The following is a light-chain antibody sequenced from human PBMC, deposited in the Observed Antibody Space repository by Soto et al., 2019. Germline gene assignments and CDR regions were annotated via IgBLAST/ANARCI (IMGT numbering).Light chain of an antibody. J-gene: IGKJ4*01. Sequence: EIVLTQSPDTLSVSPGETATLSCRASQSADSNLAWYQQKPGQAPRLLMYRISARATGIPARSSGSGSGTEFTLTISSLQSEDAAVYYCQQHNNWPLTFGGGTKV. CDR1: QSADSN. CDR2: RIS. CDR3: QQHNNWPLT. V-gene: IGKV3D-15*01.